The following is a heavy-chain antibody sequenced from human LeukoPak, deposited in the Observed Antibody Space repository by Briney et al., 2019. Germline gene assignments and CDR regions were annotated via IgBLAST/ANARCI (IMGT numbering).Heavy chain of an antibody. J-gene: IGHJ4*02. CDR2: INSGGSSR. D-gene: IGHD5-24*01. Sequence: AGSLRLSCAASGFTFSSNWMHRVRHAPGKGLVWVSRINSGGSSRTYAESVKGRFTISRDNAKNTLYLQMDSLRAEDTAMYYCTRPQEGYNSFEQWGQGTLVTVSS. CDR3: TRPQEGYNSFEQ. V-gene: IGHV3-74*03. CDR1: GFTFSSNW.